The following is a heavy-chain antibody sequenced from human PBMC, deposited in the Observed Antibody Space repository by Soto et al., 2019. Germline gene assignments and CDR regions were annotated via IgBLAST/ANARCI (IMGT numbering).Heavy chain of an antibody. CDR2: IYHSGNT. CDR3: ARVGISNSDAFDV. D-gene: IGHD3-3*02. CDR1: GGSISSGFYY. Sequence: MSLTCTVSGGSISSGFYYWTWIRQNPGKGLEWIGYIYHSGNTYYNPALKSRVNISVDTSKNHFSLKVNSVTAADTAVYYCARVGISNSDAFDVWGQGTMVTASS. V-gene: IGHV4-31*03. J-gene: IGHJ3*01.